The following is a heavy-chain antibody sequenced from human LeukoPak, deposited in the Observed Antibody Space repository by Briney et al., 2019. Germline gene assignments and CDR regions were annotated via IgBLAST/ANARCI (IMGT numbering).Heavy chain of an antibody. V-gene: IGHV3-72*01. J-gene: IGHJ3*02. CDR2: SRTKAKSYTT. Sequence: GGSLRLSCTASELTLSDHFIDWVRQAPGMGLERVGRSRTKAKSYTTEYAASVRGRFTISRDESKNSLYLQMNSLTTEDTAVYYCTRDGGKDGNTAFDMWGQGTMVTVSS. D-gene: IGHD3-16*01. CDR1: ELTLSDHF. CDR3: TRDGGKDGNTAFDM.